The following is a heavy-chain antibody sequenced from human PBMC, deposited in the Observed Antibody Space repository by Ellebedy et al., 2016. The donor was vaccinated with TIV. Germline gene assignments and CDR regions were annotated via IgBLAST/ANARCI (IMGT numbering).Heavy chain of an antibody. D-gene: IGHD1-14*01. Sequence: MPSETLSLTCPVPGGSINGFFCSWIRQVPRRGPASLGYVFYTGNTYYNPSLRTRVAMSVDSSKNQLSLTLTSVTAADTAGYYCAKARDRSLDQWGQGTLVTVSS. CDR2: VFYTGNT. V-gene: IGHV4-59*12. CDR1: GGSINGFF. J-gene: IGHJ4*02. CDR3: AKARDRSLDQ.